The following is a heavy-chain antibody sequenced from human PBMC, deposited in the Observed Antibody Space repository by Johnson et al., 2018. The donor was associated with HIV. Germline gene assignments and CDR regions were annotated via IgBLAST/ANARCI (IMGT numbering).Heavy chain of an antibody. CDR1: GFTVSSNY. J-gene: IGHJ3*02. CDR2: IYSGGST. Sequence: VQLVESGGGLIQPGGSLRLSCAASGFTVSSNYMSWVRQAPGKGLEWVSVIYSGGSTYYADSVKGRFTISRDNSKNTLYLQMNSLRAEDTAVYYCAKDLVATIQGPWGATNAFDIWGQGTMVTVSS. D-gene: IGHD5-12*01. CDR3: AKDLVATIQGPWGATNAFDI. V-gene: IGHV3-66*03.